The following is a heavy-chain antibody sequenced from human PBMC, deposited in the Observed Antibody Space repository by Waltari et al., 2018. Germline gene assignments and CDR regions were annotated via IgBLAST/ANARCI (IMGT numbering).Heavy chain of an antibody. V-gene: IGHV1-69*01. D-gene: IGHD3-10*01. CDR3: ATHMVRGVDTKMWIDY. J-gene: IGHJ4*02. Sequence: QVQLVQSGAEVKKPGSSVKVSCKASGGTFSSYAISWVRQAPGQGLEWMGGIRPILGTATYAQKFQGRVTITADESTSTAYMELSSLRSEDTAVYYCATHMVRGVDTKMWIDYWGQGTLVTVSS. CDR1: GGTFSSYA. CDR2: IRPILGTA.